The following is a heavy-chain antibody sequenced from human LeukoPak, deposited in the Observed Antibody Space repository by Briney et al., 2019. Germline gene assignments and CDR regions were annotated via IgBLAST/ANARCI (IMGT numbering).Heavy chain of an antibody. CDR1: TFTLNTYW. CDR3: ATSQSFAFGI. CDR2: INPDGSLR. Sequence: GGSPRLSCAGSTFTLNTYWMTWARQAPGKGLEWLASINPDGSLRNFGDPVRGRFTISRDNAKDSVYLQMNSLRVEDTAVYYCATSQSFAFGIWGQGTMVTVSS. J-gene: IGHJ3*02. V-gene: IGHV3-7*01.